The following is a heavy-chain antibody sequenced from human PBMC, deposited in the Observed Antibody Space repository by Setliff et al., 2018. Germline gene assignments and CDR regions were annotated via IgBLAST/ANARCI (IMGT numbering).Heavy chain of an antibody. V-gene: IGHV5-51*01. J-gene: IGHJ4*02. CDR2: IYPSDSDT. D-gene: IGHD6-13*01. Sequence: RGESLKISCKGSGYSFTRYWIGWVRQMPGKGLEWMGIIYPSDSDTRYSPSFQGQVTISADKSISTAYLQWSSLKASDTAVYYCARKYSSSWYWTWIYYFDYWGQGTLVTVSS. CDR3: ARKYSSSWYWTWIYYFDY. CDR1: GYSFTRYW.